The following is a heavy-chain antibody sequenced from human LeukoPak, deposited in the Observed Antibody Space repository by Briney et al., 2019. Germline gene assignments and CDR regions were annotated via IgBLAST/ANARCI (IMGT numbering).Heavy chain of an antibody. D-gene: IGHD3-10*01. J-gene: IGHJ4*02. CDR1: GFTFSSYG. Sequence: GGSLRLSCAASGFTFSSYGMHWVRQAPGKGPEWVAVIWYDGSNKYYADSVKGRFTISRDNSKNTLYLQMNSLRAEDTAVYYCARDGGYGSGSYPDYWGQGTLVTVSS. CDR3: ARDGGYGSGSYPDY. V-gene: IGHV3-33*01. CDR2: IWYDGSNK.